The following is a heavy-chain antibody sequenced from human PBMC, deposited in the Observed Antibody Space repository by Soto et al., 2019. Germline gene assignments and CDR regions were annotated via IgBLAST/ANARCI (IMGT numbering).Heavy chain of an antibody. Sequence: SETLSLTCTVSGGSISSYHWHWIRQPPGKGLEWFGYIHYSGSTNYNPSLKSRVTISVDTSKNQFSLKLSSVTAADTAVYFCARENGDNSVQGFDYWGQGTLVTVSS. V-gene: IGHV4-59*01. D-gene: IGHD4-17*01. CDR1: GGSISSYH. CDR3: ARENGDNSVQGFDY. J-gene: IGHJ4*02. CDR2: IHYSGST.